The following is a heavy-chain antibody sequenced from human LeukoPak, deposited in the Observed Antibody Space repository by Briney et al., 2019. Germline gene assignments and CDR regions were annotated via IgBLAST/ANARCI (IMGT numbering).Heavy chain of an antibody. V-gene: IGHV5-51*01. Sequence: GESLKISCKGSGYSFTTYWIGWVRQMPGKGLEWMGIINPGDSDTRYSPSFQGQVTISADKSISTTYLQWSSLKASDTAMYYCARRRVGYGYGEFDYWGQGTLVTVSS. CDR2: INPGDSDT. CDR3: ARRRVGYGYGEFDY. D-gene: IGHD5-18*01. CDR1: GYSFTTYW. J-gene: IGHJ4*02.